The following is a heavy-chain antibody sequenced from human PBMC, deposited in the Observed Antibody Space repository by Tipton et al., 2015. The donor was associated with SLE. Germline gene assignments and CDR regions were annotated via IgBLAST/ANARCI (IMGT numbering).Heavy chain of an antibody. D-gene: IGHD3-22*01. CDR3: ARDVDDSGYGPFDY. CDR2: IYIGGDT. Sequence: SLRLSCAASGFTVGNNYMSWVRQAPGKGLEWVSVIYIGGDTYYADSVKGRFTISRDNSKNTLYLQMNSLRAEDTAVYYCARDVDDSGYGPFDYWGQGTLVTVSA. V-gene: IGHV3-66*01. CDR1: GFTVGNNY. J-gene: IGHJ4*02.